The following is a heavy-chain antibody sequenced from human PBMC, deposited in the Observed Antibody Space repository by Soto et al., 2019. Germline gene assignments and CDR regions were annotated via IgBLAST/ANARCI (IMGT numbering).Heavy chain of an antibody. J-gene: IGHJ5*02. Sequence: PSETLSLTCTVSGGSISRSSYYWGWIRQPPGKGLEWIGSIYYSGSTYYNPSLKSRVTISVDTSKNQFSLKLSSVTAADTAVYYCARQLNYDFWSGYYTFDPWGQGTLVTVSS. CDR1: GGSISRSSYY. V-gene: IGHV4-39*01. CDR2: IYYSGST. CDR3: ARQLNYDFWSGYYTFDP. D-gene: IGHD3-3*01.